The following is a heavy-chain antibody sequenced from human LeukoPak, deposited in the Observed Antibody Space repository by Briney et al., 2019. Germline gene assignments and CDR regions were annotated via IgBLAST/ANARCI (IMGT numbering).Heavy chain of an antibody. V-gene: IGHV1-69*04. CDR2: IIPILGIA. Sequence: SVKVSCKASGGTFSSYAISWVRQAPGQGLEWMGRIIPILGIANYAQKFQGRVTMTRNTSISTAYMELSSLRSEDTAVYYCARAFVVGGVKEYGGQGTLVTVSS. CDR3: ARAFVVGGVKEY. CDR1: GGTFSSYA. D-gene: IGHD3-10*01. J-gene: IGHJ4*02.